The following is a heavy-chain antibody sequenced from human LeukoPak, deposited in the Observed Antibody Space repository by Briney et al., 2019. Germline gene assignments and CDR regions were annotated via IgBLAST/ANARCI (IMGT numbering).Heavy chain of an antibody. J-gene: IGHJ5*02. CDR1: GYTLTELS. CDR2: FDPEDGET. Sequence: ASVKVSCKVSGYTLTELSMHWVRQAPGKGHEWMGGFDPEDGETIYAQKLQGRVTMTEDTSTDTAYMELSSLRSEDTAVYYCATLLGQQLVRGGFDPWGQGTLATVSS. D-gene: IGHD6-13*01. CDR3: ATLLGQQLVRGGFDP. V-gene: IGHV1-24*01.